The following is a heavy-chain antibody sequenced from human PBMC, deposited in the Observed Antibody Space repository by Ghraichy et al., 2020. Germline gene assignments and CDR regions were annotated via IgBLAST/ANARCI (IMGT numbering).Heavy chain of an antibody. J-gene: IGHJ5*02. CDR2: IGASGGST. CDR3: AKAWGYCSGGTCPSYNWFDP. V-gene: IGHV3-23*01. Sequence: GGSLRLSCAASGFTFSNYVMSWVRQAPGKGLEWVSTIGASGGSTYYADSVKGRFTISRDNSKNTLYLQMDSLRAEDAVVYYCAKAWGYCSGGTCPSYNWFDPWGQGTRVTVSS. CDR1: GFTFSNYV. D-gene: IGHD2-15*01.